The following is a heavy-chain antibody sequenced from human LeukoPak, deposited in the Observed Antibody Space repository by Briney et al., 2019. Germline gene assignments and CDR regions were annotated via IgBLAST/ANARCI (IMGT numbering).Heavy chain of an antibody. CDR1: GASISSYY. Sequence: SETLSLTCTVSGASISSYYWSWLRQPPAKGVEWIGYIHYSEGTRFNPSLKSRVTISVDTTKNQFSLKLSSVTAADTAVYYCARQYYYYSIDSWGQGTLVTVSS. V-gene: IGHV4-59*08. CDR2: IHYSEGT. D-gene: IGHD3-22*01. CDR3: ARQYYYYSIDS. J-gene: IGHJ4*02.